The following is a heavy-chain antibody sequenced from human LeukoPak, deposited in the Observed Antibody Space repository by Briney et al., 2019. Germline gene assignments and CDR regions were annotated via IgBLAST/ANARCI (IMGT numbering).Heavy chain of an antibody. J-gene: IGHJ4*02. Sequence: GASVKVSCKASGYTFTSYDINWVRQATGQGLEWMGWMNPNSGNTGYAQKFQGRATITRNTSISTAYMELSSLRSEDTAVYYCARGRRELRFLEWLLTYYFDYWGQGTLVTVSS. V-gene: IGHV1-8*03. CDR2: MNPNSGNT. CDR1: GYTFTSYD. CDR3: ARGRRELRFLEWLLTYYFDY. D-gene: IGHD3-3*01.